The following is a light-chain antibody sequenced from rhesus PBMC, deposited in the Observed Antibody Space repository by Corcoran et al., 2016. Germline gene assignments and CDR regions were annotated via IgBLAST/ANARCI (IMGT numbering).Light chain of an antibody. CDR2: YAS. J-gene: IGKJ2*01. Sequence: DIQMTQSPSSLSASVGDKVTITCHASQGISSWLAWHQQKPGKAPKPLVYYASSLQSGAPSRVSGSGSGTDYTLALSSLQPDDFATYYFQQYGDLPYSFGQGPKVEIK. CDR1: QGISSW. CDR3: QQYGDLPYS. V-gene: IGKV1-19*01.